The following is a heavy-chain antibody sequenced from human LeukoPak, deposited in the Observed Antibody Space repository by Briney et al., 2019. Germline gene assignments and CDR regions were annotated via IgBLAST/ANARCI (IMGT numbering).Heavy chain of an antibody. CDR2: IIPIFGTA. J-gene: IGHJ4*02. V-gene: IGHV1-69*13. D-gene: IGHD6-19*01. Sequence: GASVKVSCKASGRTFSSYAISWVRQAPGQGLEWMGGIIPIFGTANYAQKFQGRVTITADESTSTAYMELSSLRSEDTAVYYCARVGAVAGPDYWGQGTLVTVSS. CDR3: ARVGAVAGPDY. CDR1: GRTFSSYA.